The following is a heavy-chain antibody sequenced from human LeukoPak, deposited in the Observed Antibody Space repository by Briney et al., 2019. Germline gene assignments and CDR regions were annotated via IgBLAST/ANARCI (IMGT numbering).Heavy chain of an antibody. CDR1: GGSISSSSYY. Sequence: SETLSLTCTVSGGSISSSSYYWGWIRRPPGKGLEWIGSIYYSGSTYYNPSLKSRVTISVDTSKNQFSLKLSSVTAADTAVYYCARPRHYYDSSGYFKYYFDYWGQGTLVTVSS. J-gene: IGHJ4*02. CDR2: IYYSGST. D-gene: IGHD3-22*01. V-gene: IGHV4-39*01. CDR3: ARPRHYYDSSGYFKYYFDY.